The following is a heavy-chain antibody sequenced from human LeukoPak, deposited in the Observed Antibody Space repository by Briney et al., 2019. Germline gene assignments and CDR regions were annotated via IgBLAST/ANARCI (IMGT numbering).Heavy chain of an antibody. V-gene: IGHV4-39*01. CDR2: IDYSGST. CDR3: ARGRSYDFWSGYRHYFDY. CDR1: GGSISSSSYY. J-gene: IGHJ4*02. Sequence: SETLSLTCTVSGGSISSSSYYWGWIRQRPGKGLEWIGSIDYSGSTYYNPSLKSRVTISADTSKNQFSLKLSSVTAADTAVYYCARGRSYDFWSGYRHYFDYWGQGTLVTVSS. D-gene: IGHD3-3*01.